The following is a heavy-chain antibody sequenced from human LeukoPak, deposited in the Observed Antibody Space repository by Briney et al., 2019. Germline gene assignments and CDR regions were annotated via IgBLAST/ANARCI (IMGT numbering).Heavy chain of an antibody. D-gene: IGHD6-19*01. J-gene: IGHJ1*01. CDR1: GFTFNKAW. CDR2: IKKKTDGGTT. Sequence: GGSLRLSCAASGFTFNKAWMSWVRQAPGKGLEWVGRIKKKTDGGTTDYAAPVKGRFTISRDDSKNTLFLQMNSLKTEDTAVYYCTTDYPSGYGSGWYVYWGQGTLVTVSS. V-gene: IGHV3-15*01. CDR3: TTDYPSGYGSGWYVY.